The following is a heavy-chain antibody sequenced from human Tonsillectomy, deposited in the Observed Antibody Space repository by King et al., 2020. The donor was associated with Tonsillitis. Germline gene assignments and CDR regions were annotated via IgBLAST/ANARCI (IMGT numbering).Heavy chain of an antibody. D-gene: IGHD2-2*01. Sequence: QLVQSGAEVKKPGASVRVSCKASGYTFIDYYIHWVRQAPGQGLEWMGWINPNIGDTNFAQKFQGRVTMTRDKSISTAYMELNNLRSDDTAVYYCARDGVPAALLRGWFDPWGQGTLVTVSS. CDR1: GYTFIDYY. V-gene: IGHV1-2*02. CDR3: ARDGVPAALLRGWFDP. CDR2: INPNIGDT. J-gene: IGHJ5*02.